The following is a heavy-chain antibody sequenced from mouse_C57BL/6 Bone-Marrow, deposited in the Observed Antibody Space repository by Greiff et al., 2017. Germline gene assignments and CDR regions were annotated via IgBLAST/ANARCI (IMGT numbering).Heavy chain of an antibody. CDR2: INPNNGGT. CDR3: AKEGIYYYGSSYGYFDV. D-gene: IGHD1-1*01. Sequence: EVQLQQSGPELVKPGASVKISCKASGYTFTDYYMNWVKQSHGKSLEWIGDINPNNGGTSYKQKFKGKATLTVDKSSSTAYMELRSLTSEDSAVYYCAKEGIYYYGSSYGYFDVWGTGTTVTVSS. V-gene: IGHV1-26*01. CDR1: GYTFTDYY. J-gene: IGHJ1*03.